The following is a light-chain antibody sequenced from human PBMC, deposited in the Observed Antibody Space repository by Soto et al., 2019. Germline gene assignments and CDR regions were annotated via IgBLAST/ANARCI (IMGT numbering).Light chain of an antibody. Sequence: EIVLTQSPATLSLSPGERATLSCRASQSVSSYLASYQQKPGQAPRLLIYDASNWATGIPARFSGSQSGTDLTLTISGLEPEDFAVYYCQQRSNWPITFCQGTRLEIK. CDR1: QSVSSY. J-gene: IGKJ5*01. V-gene: IGKV3-11*01. CDR2: DAS. CDR3: QQRSNWPIT.